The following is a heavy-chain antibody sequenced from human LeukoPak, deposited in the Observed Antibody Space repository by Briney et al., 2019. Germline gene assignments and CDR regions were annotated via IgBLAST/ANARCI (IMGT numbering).Heavy chain of an antibody. D-gene: IGHD3-10*01. V-gene: IGHV3-11*01. J-gene: IGHJ6*02. CDR3: ARWNFGESESPFFYFYFGMDV. CDR1: GFKFSDYY. Sequence: SGGSLRLSCAASGFKFSDYYMGLIRQAPGRGLEWVSYISGDGHTIFYGDSVKGRCTVTRDNSDNMLFMELKSLRAEDTAVYFCARWNFGESESPFFYFYFGMDVWGQGTTVTVSS. CDR2: ISGDGHTI.